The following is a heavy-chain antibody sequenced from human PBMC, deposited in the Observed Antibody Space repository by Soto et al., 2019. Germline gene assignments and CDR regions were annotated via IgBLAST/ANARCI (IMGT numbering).Heavy chain of an antibody. D-gene: IGHD2-2*01. CDR1: GGTFSSYA. CDR3: ATDPGYCSSTSCQYYYYYYGMDG. CDR2: IIPIFGTA. V-gene: IGHV1-69*01. Sequence: QVQLVQSGAEVKKPGSSVKVSCKASGGTFSSYAISWVRQAPGQGLEWMGGIIPIFGTANYAQKFQGRVTITADESTSTAYMELSSLRSEDTAVYYCATDPGYCSSTSCQYYYYYYGMDGWGQGTTVTVSS. J-gene: IGHJ6*02.